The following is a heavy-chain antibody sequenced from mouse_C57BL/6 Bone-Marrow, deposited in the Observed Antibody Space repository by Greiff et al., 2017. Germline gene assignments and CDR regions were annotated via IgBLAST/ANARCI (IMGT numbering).Heavy chain of an antibody. CDR2: ISSGGDYI. V-gene: IGHV5-9-1*02. CDR1: GFTFSSYA. CDR3: TRDPLYEYVDWYFDV. Sequence: EVKVVESGEGLVKPGGSLKLSCAASGFTFSSYAMSWVRQTPEKRLEWVAYISSGGDYIYYADTVKGRFTISRDNARKTLYLQMSSLKSEDTAMYYWTRDPLYEYVDWYFDVWGTGTTVTVSS. D-gene: IGHD2-4*01. J-gene: IGHJ1*03.